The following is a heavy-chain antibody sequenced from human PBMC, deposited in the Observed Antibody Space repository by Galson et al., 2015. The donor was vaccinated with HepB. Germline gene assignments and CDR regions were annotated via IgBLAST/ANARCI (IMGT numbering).Heavy chain of an antibody. CDR3: ARRGGSLAFDI. D-gene: IGHD2-15*01. V-gene: IGHV1-46*01. CDR1: GYTFTSYY. Sequence: SVKVSCKASGYTFTSYYMHWVRQAPGQGLEWMGIINPSGGSTSYAQRFQGRVTMTRDTSTSTVYMELSSLRSEDTAVYYCARRGGSLAFDIWGQGTMVTVSS. J-gene: IGHJ3*02. CDR2: INPSGGST.